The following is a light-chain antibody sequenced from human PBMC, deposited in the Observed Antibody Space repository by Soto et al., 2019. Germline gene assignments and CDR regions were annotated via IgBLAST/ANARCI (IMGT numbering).Light chain of an antibody. J-gene: IGKJ3*01. CDR1: QSVSSY. Sequence: ETVLTHSPATLSLSPWERATLSCRASQSVSSYLAWYQQKPGQAPRLLIYDASNRATGIPARFSGSGSGTDFTLAISSLEPEDFAVYYCQQRSNWPPFTFGPGTKVDIK. CDR2: DAS. V-gene: IGKV3-11*01. CDR3: QQRSNWPPFT.